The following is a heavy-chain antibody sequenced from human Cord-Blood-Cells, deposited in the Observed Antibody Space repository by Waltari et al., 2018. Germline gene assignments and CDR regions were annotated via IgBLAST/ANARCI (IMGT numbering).Heavy chain of an antibody. J-gene: IGHJ6*02. CDR2: INPNSGGT. V-gene: IGHV1-2*04. CDR1: GYTFTGYY. CDR3: ARGIGVGATHYYGMDV. D-gene: IGHD1-26*01. Sequence: QVQLVQSGAEVKKPGASVKVSCKASGYTFTGYYMHWVRQAPGQGLEWMGWINPNSGGTNYAQKLQGWVTMTRDTSISTAYMELSRLRSDDTAVYYCARGIGVGATHYYGMDVWGQGTTVTVSS.